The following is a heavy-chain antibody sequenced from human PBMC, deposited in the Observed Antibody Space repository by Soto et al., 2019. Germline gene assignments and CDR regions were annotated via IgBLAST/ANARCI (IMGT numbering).Heavy chain of an antibody. J-gene: IGHJ4*02. CDR2: ISSSSSYI. CDR3: ARDLGEASAI. CDR1: GFPFRSSS. D-gene: IGHD3-10*01. Sequence: EVQLVESGGDLVKPGGSLRLSCAASGFPFRSSSLNWVRQALGKGLEWVSSISSSSSYIYYADSVKGRFTITRDNAKNSLYLQMNSLRADDTAVYYCARDLGEASAIWGQGTLVTVSS. V-gene: IGHV3-21*01.